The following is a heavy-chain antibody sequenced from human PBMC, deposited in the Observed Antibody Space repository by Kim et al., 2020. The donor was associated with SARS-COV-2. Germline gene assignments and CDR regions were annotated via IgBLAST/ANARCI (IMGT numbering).Heavy chain of an antibody. CDR3: AKWGLGIAVADI. CDR1: GYIFSSYA. V-gene: IGHV1-3*04. J-gene: IGHJ4*02. CDR2: INTDNGNT. Sequence: ASVKVSCKASGYIFSSYALHWVRQAPGQRLEWMGWINTDNGNTKYSQKFQGRVTFTRVTSASTAYMELSSLRSEDTAVYYCAKWGLGIAVADIWGQGTLV. D-gene: IGHD6-19*01.